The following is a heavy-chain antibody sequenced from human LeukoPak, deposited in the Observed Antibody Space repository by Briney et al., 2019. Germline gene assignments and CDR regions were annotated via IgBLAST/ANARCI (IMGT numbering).Heavy chain of an antibody. CDR3: ARRYCSAGSCYSIDY. D-gene: IGHD2-15*01. CDR2: IRYDGSNK. J-gene: IGHJ4*02. CDR1: GFTFSSYG. Sequence: GGSLRLSCAASGFTFSSYGMHWVRQAPGKGLEWVAFIRYDGSNKYYDSVKGRFTISRDNSKNTLYLQMNSLRAEDTAVYYCARRYCSAGSCYSIDYWGQGTLVTVSS. V-gene: IGHV3-30*02.